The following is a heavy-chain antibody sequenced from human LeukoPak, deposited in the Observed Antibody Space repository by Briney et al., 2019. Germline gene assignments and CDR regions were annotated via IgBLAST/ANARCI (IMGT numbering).Heavy chain of an antibody. J-gene: IGHJ4*02. CDR1: GGSISSGSYY. V-gene: IGHV4-61*02. D-gene: IGHD4-17*01. CDR2: IYTSGST. Sequence: SQTLSLTCTVSGGSISSGSYYWSWIRQPAGKGLEWIGRIYTSGSTNYNPSLKSRVTISVDTSKNQFSLKLSSVTAADTAVYYCARNDAYGDYAFPFDYWGQGTLVTVSS. CDR3: ARNDAYGDYAFPFDY.